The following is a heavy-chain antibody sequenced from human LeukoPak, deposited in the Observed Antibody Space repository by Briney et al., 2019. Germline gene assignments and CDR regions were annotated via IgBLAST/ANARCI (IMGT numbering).Heavy chain of an antibody. J-gene: IGHJ6*03. CDR3: TGGSDKVLSGEYCYYMDV. V-gene: IGHV3-7*01. CDR1: GFTTHYW. CDR2: IDRYGRVQ. Sequence: GGSLRLSCTASGFTTHYWLNWVRQSPWKGLEWVANIDRYGRVQHQVDSVEGRFTISRASANISLDLQMHSLRAEDTAVYYCTGGSDKVLSGEYCYYMDVWGKGTTVTVSS. D-gene: IGHD2/OR15-2a*01.